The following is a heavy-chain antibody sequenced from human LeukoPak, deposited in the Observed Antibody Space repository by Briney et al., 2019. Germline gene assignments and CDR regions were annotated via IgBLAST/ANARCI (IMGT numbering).Heavy chain of an antibody. J-gene: IGHJ6*04. Sequence: GGSLRLSCAASGFTFSSYSMNWVRQAPGKGLEWVSSISSSSSYIYYADSVKGRFTISRDNAKNSLYLQMNSLRAEDTAVYYCARDERVWFEELLPNYYYYYGMDVWGKGTTVTVSS. CDR1: GFTFSSYS. D-gene: IGHD3-10*01. V-gene: IGHV3-21*01. CDR3: ARDERVWFEELLPNYYYYYGMDV. CDR2: ISSSSSYI.